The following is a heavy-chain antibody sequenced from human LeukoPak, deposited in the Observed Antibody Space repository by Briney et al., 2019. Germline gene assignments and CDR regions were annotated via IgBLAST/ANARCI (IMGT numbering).Heavy chain of an antibody. CDR1: GFTLSSYE. CDR2: IEYSETST. V-gene: IGHV3-23*01. CDR3: ARDLLGWELHYFDY. D-gene: IGHD1-26*01. J-gene: IGHJ4*02. Sequence: GGSLRLSCTVSGFTLSSYEMSWIRQAPGKGLEWVSSIEYSETSTHYADAVKGRFTISRDNSKNTLYLQMNSLRAEDTAVYYCARDLLGWELHYFDYWGQGTLVTVSS.